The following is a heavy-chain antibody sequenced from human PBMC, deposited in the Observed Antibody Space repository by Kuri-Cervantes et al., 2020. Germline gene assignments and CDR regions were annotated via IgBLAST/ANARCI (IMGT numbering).Heavy chain of an antibody. V-gene: IGHV3-21*01. Sequence: GESLKISCAASGFTFSSYSMNWVRQAPGKGLEWVSSISSSSSYIYYADSVKGRFTISRDSAKNLLYLQMNSLRADDTAIYYCASHKRKFDYWGQGTLVTVSS. CDR1: GFTFSSYS. CDR2: ISSSSSYI. J-gene: IGHJ4*02. CDR3: ASHKRKFDY.